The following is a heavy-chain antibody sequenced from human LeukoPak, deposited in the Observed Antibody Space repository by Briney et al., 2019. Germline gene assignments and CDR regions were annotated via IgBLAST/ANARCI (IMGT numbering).Heavy chain of an antibody. CDR1: GGTFSSYA. J-gene: IGHJ2*01. CDR2: IIPILGIA. D-gene: IGHD2-2*01. V-gene: IGHV1-69*04. Sequence: GASVKVSCKASGGTFSSYAISWVRQAPGQGLEWMGRIIPILGIANYAQKFQGRVTMTEDTPTDTVYMELSSLRSEDTAVYYCATSRTAYWYFALWGRGTLVTVSS. CDR3: ATSRTAYWYFAL.